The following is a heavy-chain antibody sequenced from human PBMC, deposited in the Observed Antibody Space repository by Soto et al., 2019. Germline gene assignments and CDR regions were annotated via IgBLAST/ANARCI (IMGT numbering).Heavy chain of an antibody. J-gene: IGHJ6*03. Sequence: EAQLVESGGGLVQPGGSLRLSCAASGFTFSNYEMHWVRQALGKGLDYVSGISNNGAHTDYAKSVKGRFTISRDNSENTLYLQMDSLRAEVMALYYCARRGYGSRWPNVYMDVWGKGTTVTVSS. V-gene: IGHV3-64*01. D-gene: IGHD6-13*01. CDR3: ARRGYGSRWPNVYMDV. CDR1: GFTFSNYE. CDR2: ISNNGAHT.